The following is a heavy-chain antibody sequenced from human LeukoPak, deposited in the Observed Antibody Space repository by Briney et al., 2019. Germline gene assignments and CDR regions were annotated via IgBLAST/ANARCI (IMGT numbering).Heavy chain of an antibody. V-gene: IGHV3-64D*06. J-gene: IGHJ4*02. D-gene: IGHD4-17*01. CDR2: INNNGGST. CDR1: GFTFSSYA. Sequence: PGGSLKLSCSASGFTFSSYAMHWVRQAPGKGLEYVSGINNNGGSTYYTDSVKGRFTISRDNSKNTVYLQMSSLRDEDTAVYFCATYGDLTLFDYWGQGTLVTVSS. CDR3: ATYGDLTLFDY.